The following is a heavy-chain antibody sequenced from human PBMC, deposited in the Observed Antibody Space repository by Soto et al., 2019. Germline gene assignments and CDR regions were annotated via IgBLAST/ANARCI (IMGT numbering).Heavy chain of an antibody. CDR2: IHSDGTA. D-gene: IGHD4-17*01. Sequence: EVHLVESGGDLVQPGGSLRLSCAASGFTVRTNYMNWVRQAPGKGLQWVSVIHSDGTAYYADSVKGRFTISRDVSKNTLYLKMNSLRAEDTAIYYCARDPIGTDNGGCAVFDHWGQGTLVTVSS. CDR3: ARDPIGTDNGGCAVFDH. V-gene: IGHV3-53*01. J-gene: IGHJ4*02. CDR1: GFTVRTNY.